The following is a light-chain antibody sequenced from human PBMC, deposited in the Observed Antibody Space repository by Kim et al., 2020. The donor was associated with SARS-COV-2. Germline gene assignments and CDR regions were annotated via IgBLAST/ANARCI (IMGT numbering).Light chain of an antibody. J-gene: IGLJ2*01. V-gene: IGLV3-1*01. CDR2: QDT. Sequence: SYELTQPPSVSVSPGQTASITCSGDRLGNKYACWYQQKPGQSPVVVIYQDTRRPSGIPERFSGSNSGNTATLTISGTQAMDEADYYCQVWDSTTTVFGRG. CDR3: QVWDSTTTV. CDR1: RLGNKY.